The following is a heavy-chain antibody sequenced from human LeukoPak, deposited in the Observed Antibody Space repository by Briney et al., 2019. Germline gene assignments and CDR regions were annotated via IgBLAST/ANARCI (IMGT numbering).Heavy chain of an antibody. CDR3: ARDRYSYGFDY. Sequence: PGGSPRLSCAASGFTFSSYSMNWVRQAPGKGLEWVSYISSSSSTIYYADSVKGRFTISRDNAKNSLYLQMNSLRAENTAVYYCARDRYSYGFDYWGQGTLVSVSS. CDR1: GFTFSSYS. V-gene: IGHV3-48*01. CDR2: ISSSSSTI. J-gene: IGHJ4*02. D-gene: IGHD5-18*01.